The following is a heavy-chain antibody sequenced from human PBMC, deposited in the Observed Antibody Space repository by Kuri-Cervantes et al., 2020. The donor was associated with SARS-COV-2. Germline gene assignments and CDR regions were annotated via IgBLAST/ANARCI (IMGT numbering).Heavy chain of an antibody. J-gene: IGHJ6*02. Sequence: GGSLRLSCSASGFTFGDHAMSWFRQAPGKGLEWVGFIRSNSHGGAAESAASVKGRFTISRDDSKSIAYLQMNSLKTEDTAVYYCTRLLGFGPLLHGLDVWGQGTTVTVSS. D-gene: IGHD2-21*01. CDR1: GFTFGDHA. CDR2: IRSNSHGGAA. CDR3: TRLLGFGPLLHGLDV. V-gene: IGHV3-49*03.